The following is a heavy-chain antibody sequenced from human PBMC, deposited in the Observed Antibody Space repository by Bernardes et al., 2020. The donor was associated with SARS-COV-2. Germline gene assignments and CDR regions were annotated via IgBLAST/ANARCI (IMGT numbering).Heavy chain of an antibody. CDR1: DYTFTNYW. D-gene: IGHD4-17*01. J-gene: IGHJ6*02. Sequence: GESLKISCKGSDYTFTNYWIGWVRQMPGKGLEWMGIIYPGDSDTKYSPSFQGRVTISADKSVNTAYLQWSSLKASDTAIYYCARRRYGDFGVDVWGQGTTVTLSS. CDR2: IYPGDSDT. CDR3: ARRRYGDFGVDV. V-gene: IGHV5-51*01.